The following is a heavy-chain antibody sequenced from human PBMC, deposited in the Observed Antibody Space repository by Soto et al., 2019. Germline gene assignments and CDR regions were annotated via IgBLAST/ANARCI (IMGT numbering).Heavy chain of an antibody. CDR1: GFTFSSYA. V-gene: IGHV3-23*01. Sequence: GGSLRLSCAASGFTFSSYAMSWVRQAPGKGLEWVSAISGSGGSTYYADSVKGRFTISRDNSKNTLYLQMNSLRAEDTAVYYCAKGGSKPYSSSWYTPDPFDYWGQGTLVTVSS. CDR2: ISGSGGST. D-gene: IGHD6-13*01. J-gene: IGHJ4*02. CDR3: AKGGSKPYSSSWYTPDPFDY.